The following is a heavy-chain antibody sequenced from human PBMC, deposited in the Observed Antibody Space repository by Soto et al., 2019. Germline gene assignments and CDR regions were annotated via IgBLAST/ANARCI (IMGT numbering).Heavy chain of an antibody. V-gene: IGHV4-39*01. CDR3: ARQPNRRSSWYQDWFDP. CDR2: IYYSGST. D-gene: IGHD6-13*01. J-gene: IGHJ5*02. CDR1: GGSISSSSYY. Sequence: QLQLQESGPGLVKPSETLSLTCTVSGGSISSSSYYWGWIRQPPGKGLEWIGSIYYSGSTYYNPSLKSRVPISVDTSKNQFSLKLSSVTAADTAVYYCARQPNRRSSWYQDWFDPWGQGTLVTVSS.